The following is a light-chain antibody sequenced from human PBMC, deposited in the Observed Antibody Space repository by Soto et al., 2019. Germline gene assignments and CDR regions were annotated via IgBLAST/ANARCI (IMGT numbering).Light chain of an antibody. V-gene: IGKV3-11*01. Sequence: EIVLTQSPATLSLSPGERATLSCRASQSVSSYLAWYQQKPGQAPRLLIYDASNRATGIPARFSGSGSGTDFTRTISSLEPEDFAVYYCQQRRNWPLTFGQGTRLEIK. CDR1: QSVSSY. J-gene: IGKJ5*01. CDR3: QQRRNWPLT. CDR2: DAS.